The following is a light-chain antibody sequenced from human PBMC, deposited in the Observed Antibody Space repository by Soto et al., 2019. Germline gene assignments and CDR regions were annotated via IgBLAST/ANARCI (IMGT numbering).Light chain of an antibody. CDR1: SSNIGSYT. Sequence: QSVLTQPPSASGTPGQRVTISCSGSSSNIGSYTVHWYQQLPGTAPKLLIYSNNQRPSGVPDRFSGSKSGTSASLAISGLQSEDEAEYYCAAWDDSLNGYVFGTGTKLTVL. CDR3: AAWDDSLNGYV. CDR2: SNN. J-gene: IGLJ1*01. V-gene: IGLV1-44*01.